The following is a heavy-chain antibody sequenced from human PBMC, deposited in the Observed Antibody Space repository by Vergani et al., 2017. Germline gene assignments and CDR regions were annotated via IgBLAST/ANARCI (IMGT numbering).Heavy chain of an antibody. CDR3: ARDRYYRGSGSYPYFYYYGLDV. Sequence: EVQLVESGGGLVKRGGSLRLSCAASGFTFSSYSMNWVRQAPGKGLEWVSSISSSSSYIHYSDSLKGRFTISRDNAKSSLYLQMNSLSAEDTGVYYCARDRYYRGSGSYPYFYYYGLDVWGQGTEVTVSS. D-gene: IGHD3-10*01. CDR2: ISSSSSYI. J-gene: IGHJ6*02. CDR1: GFTFSSYS. V-gene: IGHV3-21*01.